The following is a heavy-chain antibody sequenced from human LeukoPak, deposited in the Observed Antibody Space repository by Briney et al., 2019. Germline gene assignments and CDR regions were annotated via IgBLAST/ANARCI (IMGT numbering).Heavy chain of an antibody. J-gene: IGHJ4*02. V-gene: IGHV3-21*01. Sequence: GGSLRLSCAASGFTFSSYSMNWVRQAPGKGLEWVSSISSSSSYIYYADSVKGRFTISRDNAKNSLYLQMNSLRAEDTAMYYCARDRRDGYNVLDYWGQGTLVTVSS. D-gene: IGHD5-24*01. CDR2: ISSSSSYI. CDR3: ARDRRDGYNVLDY. CDR1: GFTFSSYS.